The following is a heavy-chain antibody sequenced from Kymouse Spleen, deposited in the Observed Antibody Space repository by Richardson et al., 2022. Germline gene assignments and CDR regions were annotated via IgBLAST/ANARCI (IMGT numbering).Heavy chain of an antibody. D-gene: IGHD2-8*01. J-gene: IGHJ4*02. CDR2: IYYSGST. CDR3: ASLGYCTNGVCPDY. V-gene: IGHV4-39*01. CDR1: GGSISSSSYY. Sequence: QLQLQESGPGLVKPSETLSLTCTVSGGSISSSSYYWGWIRQPPGKGLEWIGSIYYSGSTYYNPSLKSRVTISVDTSKNQFSLKLSSVTAADTAVYYCASLGYCTNGVCPDYWGQGTLVTVSS.